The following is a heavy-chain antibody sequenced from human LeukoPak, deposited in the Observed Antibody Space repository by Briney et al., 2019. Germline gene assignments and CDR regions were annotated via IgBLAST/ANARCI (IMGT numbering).Heavy chain of an antibody. V-gene: IGHV3-9*01. D-gene: IGHD3-22*01. CDR1: GFTFDDYA. CDR2: ISWNSGSI. J-gene: IGHJ6*03. Sequence: GGSLRLSCAASGFTFDDYAMHWVRQAPGKGLEWVSGISWNSGSIGYADSVKGRFTISRDNAKNSLYLQMNSLRAEDTALYYCARDLPAYYYDSSGTYYYYYMDVWGKGTTVTVSS. CDR3: ARDLPAYYYDSSGTYYYYYMDV.